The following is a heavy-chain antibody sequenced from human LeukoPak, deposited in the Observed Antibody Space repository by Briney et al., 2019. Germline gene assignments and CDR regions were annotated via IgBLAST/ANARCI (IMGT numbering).Heavy chain of an antibody. Sequence: SVKVSCKASGGTFSSYTISWVRQAPGQGLEWMGRIIPILGIANYAQKFQGRVTITADKSTSTAYMELSSLRSKDTAVYYCARDVWESTYYYYYGMDVWGQGTTVTVSS. CDR1: GGTFSSYT. CDR3: ARDVWESTYYYYYGMDV. CDR2: IIPILGIA. V-gene: IGHV1-69*04. J-gene: IGHJ6*02. D-gene: IGHD2-8*01.